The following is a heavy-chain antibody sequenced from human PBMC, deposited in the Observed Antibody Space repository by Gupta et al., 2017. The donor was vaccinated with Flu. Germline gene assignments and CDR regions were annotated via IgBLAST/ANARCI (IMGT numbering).Heavy chain of an antibody. V-gene: IGHV3-9*01. CDR3: AKGFDGRGGVDV. D-gene: IGHD1-26*01. J-gene: IGHJ6*02. CDR2: ASWNSGNI. CDR1: GFTFDDYT. Sequence: AASGFTFDDYTMHWVREAPGKGLEWVSGASWNSGNIDYGDSVKGRFTMSRDNAKNSLYLQMNSLRTEDTAVYYCAKGFDGRGGVDVGGQGTTVTVSS.